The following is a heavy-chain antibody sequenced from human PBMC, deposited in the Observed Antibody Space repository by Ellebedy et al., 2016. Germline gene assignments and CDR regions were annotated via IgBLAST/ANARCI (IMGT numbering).Heavy chain of an antibody. J-gene: IGHJ4*02. Sequence: GGSLRLSXAASGFRFTTYWMHWIRQAPGKGPVWVSRINADKSKTWYADSVKGRFTISRDNAKNTLYLQMNSLRVDDTGVYYCARDDSFASWGQGTLVTVSS. V-gene: IGHV3-74*01. CDR2: INADKSKT. CDR1: GFRFTTYW. CDR3: ARDDSFAS.